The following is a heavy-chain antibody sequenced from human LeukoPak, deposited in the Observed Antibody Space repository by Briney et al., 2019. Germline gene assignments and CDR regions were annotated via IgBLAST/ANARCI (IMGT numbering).Heavy chain of an antibody. J-gene: IGHJ1*01. D-gene: IGHD3-22*01. CDR2: ISSSGSTI. CDR3: AKESYYYDSSGYYYVKYFQH. Sequence: GGSLRLSCAASGFTFSDYYMSWIRQAPGKGLEWVSYISSSGSTIYYADSVKGRFTISRDNAKNSLYLQMNSLRAEDTAVYYCAKESYYYDSSGYYYVKYFQHWGQGTLVTVSS. CDR1: GFTFSDYY. V-gene: IGHV3-11*04.